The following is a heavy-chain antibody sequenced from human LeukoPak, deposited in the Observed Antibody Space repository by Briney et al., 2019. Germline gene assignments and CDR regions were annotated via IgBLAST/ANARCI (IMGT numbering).Heavy chain of an antibody. CDR1: GGYISSYY. V-gene: IGHV4-59*08. CDR2: IYYSGNT. D-gene: IGHD1-26*01. J-gene: IGHJ3*02. CDR3: ARPLYSGSPWYAFDI. Sequence: SETLSLTCTVSGGYISSYYWSWIRQPPRKGLEWIGYIYYSGNTNYNPSLKSRVTISVDTSKNQFSLKLSSVTAADMAVYYCARPLYSGSPWYAFDIWGQGTMVTVSS.